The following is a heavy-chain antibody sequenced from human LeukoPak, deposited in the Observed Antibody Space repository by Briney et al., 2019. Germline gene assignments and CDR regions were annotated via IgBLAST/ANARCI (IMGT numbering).Heavy chain of an antibody. CDR3: ARGGDYYGSGSYPGDGMDG. J-gene: IGHJ6*02. CDR2: IGTTGDI. Sequence: GGLLRLSCAASGITFNTFNMHWVRKSTGKGQEWVSTIGTTGDIYYAGSVKGRFTISRENAKSSLYLQLNSLRAADTAVYYCARGGDYYGSGSYPGDGMDGWGQGTTVIVAS. D-gene: IGHD3-10*01. V-gene: IGHV3-13*01. CDR1: GITFNTFN.